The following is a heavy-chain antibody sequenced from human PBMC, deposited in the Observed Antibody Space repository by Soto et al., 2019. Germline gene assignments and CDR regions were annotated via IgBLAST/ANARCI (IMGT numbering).Heavy chain of an antibody. CDR1: GYTFTNYP. J-gene: IGHJ4*02. CDR3: ASGLCSGDCYFDY. CDR2: INTGNGNT. Sequence: QVQLVQSGAEVKEPGASVKVSCKASGYTFTNYPMHWVRQAPGQGLEWLGWINTGNGNTKCSQKFQGRVTITWDTTATTTYIELSSLRSEDTAVYYCASGLCSGDCYFDYWGQGTLVTVSS. D-gene: IGHD2-21*02. V-gene: IGHV1-3*04.